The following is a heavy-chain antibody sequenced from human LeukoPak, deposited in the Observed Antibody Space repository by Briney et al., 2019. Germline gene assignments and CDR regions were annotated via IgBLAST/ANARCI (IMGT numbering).Heavy chain of an antibody. D-gene: IGHD7-27*01. J-gene: IGHJ4*02. CDR3: ARDLQRANWGSGEYFDY. CDR1: GGTFSSYA. Sequence: GASVTVSCKASGGTFSSYAISWVRQAPGQGLEWMGRIIPIFGTPNYAQKLQGRVTITTDESTSTVYMELSSLRSEDTAVYYCARDLQRANWGSGEYFDYWGQGTLVTVSS. V-gene: IGHV1-69*05. CDR2: IIPIFGTP.